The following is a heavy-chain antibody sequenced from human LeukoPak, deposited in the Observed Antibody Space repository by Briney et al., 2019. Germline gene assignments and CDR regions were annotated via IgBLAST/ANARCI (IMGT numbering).Heavy chain of an antibody. CDR1: GFTFSSYA. D-gene: IGHD6-19*01. V-gene: IGHV3-30-3*01. Sequence: GRSLRLSCAASGFTFSSYAMHWVRQAPGKGLEWVAVISYDGSNKYYADSVKGRFTISRDNSKNTLYLQMNSLRSDDTAVYYCARSRGYSSGCDYWGQGTLVTVSS. CDR3: ARSRGYSSGCDY. J-gene: IGHJ4*02. CDR2: ISYDGSNK.